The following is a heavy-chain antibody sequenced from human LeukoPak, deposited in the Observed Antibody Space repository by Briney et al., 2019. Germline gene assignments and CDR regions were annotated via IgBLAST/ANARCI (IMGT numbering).Heavy chain of an antibody. D-gene: IGHD3-16*02. CDR1: GGSISSYY. J-gene: IGHJ2*01. CDR3: ARGHYVWGSYRPWYFDL. Sequence: SETLSLTCTVSGGSISSYYWSWIRQPPGKGLEWIGYIYHSGSTNYNPSLKSRVTISVDTSKNQFSLKLSSVTAADTAVYYCARGHYVWGSYRPWYFDLWGRGTLVTVSS. CDR2: IYHSGST. V-gene: IGHV4-59*01.